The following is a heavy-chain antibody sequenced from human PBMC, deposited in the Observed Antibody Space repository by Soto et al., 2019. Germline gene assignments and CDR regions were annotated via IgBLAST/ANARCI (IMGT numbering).Heavy chain of an antibody. V-gene: IGHV3-33*06. Sequence: GGSLRLSCAASGSIFSGDGMHWVLQAPGKGLEWVAVIWYDGSNKYYADSVKGRFTISRDNSKNMLYLQMDSLRAEDTAVYYCAKSPTIFGVGSFDPWGQGTLVTVSS. CDR1: GSIFSGDG. CDR2: IWYDGSNK. CDR3: AKSPTIFGVGSFDP. J-gene: IGHJ5*02. D-gene: IGHD3-3*01.